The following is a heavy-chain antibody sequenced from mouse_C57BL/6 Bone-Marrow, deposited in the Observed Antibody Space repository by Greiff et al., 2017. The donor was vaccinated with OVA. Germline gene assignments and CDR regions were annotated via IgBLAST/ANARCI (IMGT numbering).Heavy chain of an antibody. V-gene: IGHV14-4*01. Sequence: VQLQQSGAELVRPGASVELSCTASGFNIKDDYMHWVKQRPEQGLEWIGWIDPENGDTEYASKFQGKATITADTSSNTAYLQLSSLTSEDTAVYYCTRGSHWYFDVWGTGTTVTVSS. CDR2: IDPENGDT. CDR1: GFNIKDDY. CDR3: TRGSHWYFDV. J-gene: IGHJ1*03.